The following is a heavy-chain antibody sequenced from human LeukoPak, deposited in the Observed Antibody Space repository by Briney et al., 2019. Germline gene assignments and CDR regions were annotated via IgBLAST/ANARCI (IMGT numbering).Heavy chain of an antibody. CDR2: ISDSGDFT. CDR1: TFTFSSYG. D-gene: IGHD6-6*01. J-gene: IGHJ4*02. CDR3: ARDPYSSSSFDY. V-gene: IGHV3-23*01. Sequence: GGSLRLSCAASTFTFSSYGMSWVRQAPGKGLEWVSAISDSGDFTYYADSVKGRFTISRDNSKNTLYLQMNSLRAEDTAVYYCARDPYSSSSFDYWGQGTLVTVSS.